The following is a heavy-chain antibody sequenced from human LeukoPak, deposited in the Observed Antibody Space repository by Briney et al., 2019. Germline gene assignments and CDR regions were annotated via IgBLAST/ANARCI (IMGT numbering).Heavy chain of an antibody. CDR2: INRDGSST. J-gene: IGHJ4*02. CDR1: RIIFSNYW. Sequence: GGSLRLSCAASRIIFSNYWMHWVRQAPGKGLVWVSRINRDGSSTSYADSVKGRFTISRDNAKNTLYLQMNSLRAEDTAVYYCAIKVVPAAIGHEDYWGQGTLVTVSS. D-gene: IGHD2-2*01. CDR3: AIKVVPAAIGHEDY. V-gene: IGHV3-74*01.